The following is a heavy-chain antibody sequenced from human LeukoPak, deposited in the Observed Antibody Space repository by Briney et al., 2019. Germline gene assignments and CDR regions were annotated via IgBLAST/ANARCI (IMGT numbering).Heavy chain of an antibody. V-gene: IGHV4-59*01. CDR2: IYYSGST. CDR1: GGSISSYY. CDR3: ARDTHIGIDY. Sequence: PSETLSLTCTVSGGSISSYYWSWIRQPPGKGLEWIGYIYYSGSTNYNPSLKGRVTISVDTSKNQFSLKLSSVTAADTAVYYCARDTHIGIDYWGQGTLVTVSS. D-gene: IGHD5-12*01. J-gene: IGHJ4*02.